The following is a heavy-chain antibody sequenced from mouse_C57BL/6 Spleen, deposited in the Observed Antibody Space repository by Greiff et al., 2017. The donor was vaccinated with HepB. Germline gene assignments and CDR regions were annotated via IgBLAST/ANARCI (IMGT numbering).Heavy chain of an antibody. CDR2: IYPGDGDT. V-gene: IGHV1-82*01. J-gene: IGHJ4*01. CDR3: ARDPGNYYAMDY. CDR1: GYAFSSSW. Sequence: QVQLQQSGPELVKPGASVKISCKASGYAFSSSWMNWVKQRPGKGLEWIGRIYPGDGDTNYNGKFKGKATLTADKSSSTAYMQLSSLTSEDSAVYFCARDPGNYYAMDYWGQGTSVTVSS.